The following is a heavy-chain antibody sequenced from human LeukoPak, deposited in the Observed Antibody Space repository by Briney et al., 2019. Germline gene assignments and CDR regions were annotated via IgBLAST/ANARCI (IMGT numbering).Heavy chain of an antibody. J-gene: IGHJ3*02. V-gene: IGHV5-10-1*01. CDR1: GYSFTSYW. CDR3: ARGGAVERYCSSTSCYWVDAFDI. Sequence: GESLKISCKGSGYSFTSYWISWVRQMPGKGLEWMGRIDPSDSYTNYSPSFQGHVTISADKSISIAYLQWSSLKASDTAMYYCARGGAVERYCSSTSCYWVDAFDIWGQGTMVTVSS. D-gene: IGHD2-2*01. CDR2: IDPSDSYT.